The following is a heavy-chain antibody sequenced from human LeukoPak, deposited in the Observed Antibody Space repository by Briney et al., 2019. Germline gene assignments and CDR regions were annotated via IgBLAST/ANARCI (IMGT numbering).Heavy chain of an antibody. Sequence: GSLRLSCAASGFTFTSFSMNWVRQAPGKGLEWVSAISGSGGSTYYADSVKGRFTISRDNSKNTLYLQMNSLRAEDTAVYYCANDLVRPPRYYFDYWGQGTLVTVSS. D-gene: IGHD2-8*02. V-gene: IGHV3-23*01. CDR2: ISGSGGST. CDR3: ANDLVRPPRYYFDY. CDR1: GFTFTSFS. J-gene: IGHJ4*02.